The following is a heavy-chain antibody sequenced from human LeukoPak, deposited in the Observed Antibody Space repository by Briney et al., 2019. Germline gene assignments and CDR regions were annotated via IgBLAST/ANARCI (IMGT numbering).Heavy chain of an antibody. D-gene: IGHD1-14*01. CDR2: IWYDGSNK. J-gene: IGHJ6*02. Sequence: GSLRLSCAASGFTFSSYGMHWVRQAPGKGLEWVAVIWYDGSNKYYADSVKGRFTISRDNSKNTLYLQMNSLRAEDTAVYYCARDLVITGRTTFYYGMGVWGQGTTVTVSS. CDR1: GFTFSSYG. CDR3: ARDLVITGRTTFYYGMGV. V-gene: IGHV3-33*01.